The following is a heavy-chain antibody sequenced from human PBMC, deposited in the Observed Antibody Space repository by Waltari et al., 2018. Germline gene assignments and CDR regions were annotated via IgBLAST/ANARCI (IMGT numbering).Heavy chain of an antibody. J-gene: IGHJ4*02. CDR1: GFTFSSYA. V-gene: IGHV3-23*01. CDR3: AKAPVAGPRGDYFDY. D-gene: IGHD6-19*01. CDR2: ISGSGGST. Sequence: EVQLLESGGGLVQPGGSLRLSCAASGFTFSSYAMSWVRQAPGKGLEWVSAISGSGGSTYYADSVKGRCTISRDNSKNTLYLQMNSLRAEDTAVYYCAKAPVAGPRGDYFDYWGQGTLVTVSS.